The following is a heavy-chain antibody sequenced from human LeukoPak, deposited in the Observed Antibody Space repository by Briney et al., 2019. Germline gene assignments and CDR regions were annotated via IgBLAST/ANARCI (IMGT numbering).Heavy chain of an antibody. CDR2: IIPIFGTA. CDR1: GGTFSSYA. J-gene: IGHJ6*03. D-gene: IGHD2-2*02. V-gene: IGHV1-69*05. Sequence: SVKVSCKASGGTFSSYAISWVRQAPGQGLEWMGGIIPIFGTANYAQKFQGRVTITTDESTSTAYMGLSSLRSEDTAVYYCTTPIHNYYYYYMDVWGKGTTVTVSS. CDR3: TTPIHNYYYYYMDV.